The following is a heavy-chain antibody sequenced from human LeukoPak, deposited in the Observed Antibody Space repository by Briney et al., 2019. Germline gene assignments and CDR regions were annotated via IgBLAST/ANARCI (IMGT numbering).Heavy chain of an antibody. J-gene: IGHJ4*02. CDR2: MYPGYSDG. Sequence: GEALKISWKGFGYIFTYYWIGWVRQMPGKGLEGRGVMYPGYSDGIHIPSFPGRVTISADKSIRTAYLQWSRLRASDTAMYYCARCGEMATISSCYFDYWGQGTLVTVSS. CDR3: ARCGEMATISSCYFDY. D-gene: IGHD5-24*01. V-gene: IGHV5-51*01. CDR1: GYIFTYYW.